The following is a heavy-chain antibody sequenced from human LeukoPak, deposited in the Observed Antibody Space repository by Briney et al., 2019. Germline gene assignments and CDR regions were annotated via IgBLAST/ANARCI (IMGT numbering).Heavy chain of an antibody. CDR1: GGSISSYY. CDR2: IYTSGST. V-gene: IGHV4-4*07. CDR3: ARAQPTVVPAAIRYYYYYMDV. J-gene: IGHJ6*03. D-gene: IGHD2-2*01. Sequence: SETLSLTCTVSGGSISSYYWSWIRQPAGKGLEWIGRIYTSGSTNYNPSLKSRVTMSVDTSKNQFSLKLSSVTAADTAVYYCARAQPTVVPAAIRYYYYYMDVWGKGTTVTVSS.